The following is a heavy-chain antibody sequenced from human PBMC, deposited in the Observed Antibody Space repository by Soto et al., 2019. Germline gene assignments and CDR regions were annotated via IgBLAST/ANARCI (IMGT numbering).Heavy chain of an antibody. J-gene: IGHJ4*02. V-gene: IGHV3-23*01. CDR2: ISTSAGNT. CDR3: AKSGSHSYFDY. Sequence: PGGSLRLSCAASEFTFSSYAMTWVRLAPGKGLEWVSSISTSAGNTYYADSVKGRFTISRDNSKNTLHLQMNSLRADDTAVYYCAKSGSHSYFDYWGQGTLVTVSS. D-gene: IGHD1-26*01. CDR1: EFTFSSYA.